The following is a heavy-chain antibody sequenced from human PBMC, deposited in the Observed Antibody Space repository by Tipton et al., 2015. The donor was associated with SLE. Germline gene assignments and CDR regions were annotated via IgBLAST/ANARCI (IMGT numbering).Heavy chain of an antibody. CDR3: ARVKDYHLWVDP. V-gene: IGHV4-34*01. D-gene: IGHD4-11*01. Sequence: TLSLTCAVYGASFSDYYWSWIRHPPGKGLEWIGEINDVGGTNFNPSLKSRVTISLDRSKKQLSLELTSITAADTAVYYCARVKDYHLWVDPWGQGTLVTVSS. CDR1: GASFSDYY. J-gene: IGHJ5*02. CDR2: INDVGGT.